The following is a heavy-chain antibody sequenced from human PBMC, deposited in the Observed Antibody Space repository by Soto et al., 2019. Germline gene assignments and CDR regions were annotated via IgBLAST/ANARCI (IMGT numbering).Heavy chain of an antibody. V-gene: IGHV3-23*01. CDR2: ISGSGGST. D-gene: IGHD2-2*01. CDR3: AKSSGPTLYQFDY. Sequence: EVQLLESGGGLVQPGGSLRLSCAASGFTFSSYGMSWVRQAPGKGLEWVSSISGSGGSTYYTDSVKGRFTISRDNSKNTLYLQMNSLRAEDTAVYYCAKSSGPTLYQFDYWGQGTLVTVSS. J-gene: IGHJ4*02. CDR1: GFTFSSYG.